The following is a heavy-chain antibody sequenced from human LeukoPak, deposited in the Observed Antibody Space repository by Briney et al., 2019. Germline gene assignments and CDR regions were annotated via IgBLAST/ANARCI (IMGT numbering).Heavy chain of an antibody. Sequence: ASVKVSCKASGYTFTSYYMHWVRQAPGQGLEWMGIINPTGGSTKYAQKFQGRVTMTRDTSTNTVYMELSSLSSEDTAVYYCAKDSGSGSFAEYFQNWGQGTLVSVSS. V-gene: IGHV1-46*01. J-gene: IGHJ1*01. D-gene: IGHD1-26*01. CDR3: AKDSGSGSFAEYFQN. CDR1: GYTFTSYY. CDR2: INPTGGST.